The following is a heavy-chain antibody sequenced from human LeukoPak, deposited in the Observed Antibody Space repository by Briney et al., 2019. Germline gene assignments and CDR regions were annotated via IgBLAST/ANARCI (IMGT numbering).Heavy chain of an antibody. V-gene: IGHV3-30-3*01. D-gene: IGHD2-2*01. CDR1: GFTFSSYA. J-gene: IGHJ6*02. CDR3: ASGGGIVVVPAAIDVLNYYYGMDV. CDR2: ISYDGSNK. Sequence: PGGSLRLSCAASGFTFSSYAMHWVRQAPGKGLEWVAVISYDGSNKYYADSVKGRFTISRDNSKNTLYLQMNSLRAEDTAVYYCASGGGIVVVPAAIDVLNYYYGMDVWGLGTTVTVSS.